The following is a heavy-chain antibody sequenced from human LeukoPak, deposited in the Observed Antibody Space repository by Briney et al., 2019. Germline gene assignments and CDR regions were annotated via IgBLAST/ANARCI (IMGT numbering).Heavy chain of an antibody. D-gene: IGHD3-9*01. CDR2: INSDGSTT. CDR1: GFTFSSYW. J-gene: IGHJ6*02. Sequence: GGSLRLSCAASGFTFSSYWMHWVRQAPGKGLVWVSRINSDGSTTTYADSVKGRFTISRDNAKNTLYLQMNTLRVEDTAVYYCTRDLMDYDVSTGLHHYYMDVWGQGTTVTVSS. V-gene: IGHV3-74*01. CDR3: TRDLMDYDVSTGLHHYYMDV.